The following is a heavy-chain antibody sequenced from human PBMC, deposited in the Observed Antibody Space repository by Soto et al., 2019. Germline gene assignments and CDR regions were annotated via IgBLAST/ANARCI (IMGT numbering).Heavy chain of an antibody. CDR3: ARVRRSFYLRDAFDF. D-gene: IGHD3-10*01. CDR2: ISGSGSDT. CDR1: GFTFHTNA. Sequence: EVQLLESGGDLVQPGGSLRLSCGASGFTFHTNAMSWVRQAPGRGPEWVSGISGSGSDTYYADSVRGRFTISRDNSENALYLQMNRLRAEDTAVYYCARVRRSFYLRDAFDFWGQGALVTVSS. V-gene: IGHV3-23*01. J-gene: IGHJ3*01.